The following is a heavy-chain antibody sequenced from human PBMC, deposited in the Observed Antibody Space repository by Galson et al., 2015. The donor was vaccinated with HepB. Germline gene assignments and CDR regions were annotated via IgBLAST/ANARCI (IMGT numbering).Heavy chain of an antibody. CDR3: ARGPLRYSYGWYYFDY. V-gene: IGHV4-34*01. CDR1: GGSFSDCY. D-gene: IGHD5-12*01. J-gene: IGHJ4*02. CDR2: INHNGNT. Sequence: LSLTCAVYGGSFSDCYWSWIRQPPGKGLEWIGGINHNGNTNYNPSLKSRVTISVDTSKNQFSLKLHSVTAADTAVFYCARGPLRYSYGWYYFDYWGQGTLVTVSS.